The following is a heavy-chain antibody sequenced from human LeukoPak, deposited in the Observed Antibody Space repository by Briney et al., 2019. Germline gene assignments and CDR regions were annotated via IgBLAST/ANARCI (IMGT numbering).Heavy chain of an antibody. CDR1: GPTFDDYA. J-gene: IGHJ4*02. V-gene: IGHV3-43D*04. Sequence: GRSPRLSCAASGPTFDDYAMLSVRQHPREWMEWVTLISWDTGITYYADSVRGRFTNARDNSKNSLHLKRNRLRAEDIALAYCSKDQRPGLYLRSTSCYSPSVFDYWGEGTLVTVST. CDR2: ISWDTGIT. CDR3: SKDQRPGLYLRSTSCYSPSVFDY. D-gene: IGHD2-2*01.